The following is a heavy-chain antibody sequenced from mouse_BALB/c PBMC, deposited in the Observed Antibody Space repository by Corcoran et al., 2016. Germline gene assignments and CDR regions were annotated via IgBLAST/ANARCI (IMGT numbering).Heavy chain of an antibody. CDR3: ARRVTTGFAY. V-gene: IGHV8-8*01. CDR2: LWWDDDK. CDR1: GFSLSTSGLG. Sequence: VTLQESGPGILKPSQTLSLTCSFSGFSLSTSGLGVGWIRQPSGNGLEWLAHLWWDDDKYDNPSLKSRLTISKDTSRNQVFLKITSVDTADTATYYCARRVTTGFAYWGQGTLVTVSA. D-gene: IGHD1-1*01. J-gene: IGHJ3*01.